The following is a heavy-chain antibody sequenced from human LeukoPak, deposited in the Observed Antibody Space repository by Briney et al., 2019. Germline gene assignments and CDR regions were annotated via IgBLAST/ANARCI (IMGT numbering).Heavy chain of an antibody. J-gene: IGHJ4*02. V-gene: IGHV3-23*01. Sequence: GESLNISCAPCGFTFSSYAMSWVRQAPGKGLEGVSAISGSGGSSYFGDSVKGRFTISRDNSQNTLYLQMNSLRAEDTAVYYCARGGENFHSWGQGTLVTVSS. CDR1: GFTFSSYA. CDR2: ISGSGGSS. D-gene: IGHD2-21*01. CDR3: ARGGENFHS.